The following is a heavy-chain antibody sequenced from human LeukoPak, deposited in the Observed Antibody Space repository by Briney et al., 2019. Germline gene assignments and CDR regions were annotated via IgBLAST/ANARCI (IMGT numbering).Heavy chain of an antibody. CDR3: ARDHRIAARPGVFDY. CDR1: GGTFSSYA. J-gene: IGHJ4*02. D-gene: IGHD6-6*01. CDR2: IIPIFGTA. V-gene: IGHV1-69*06. Sequence: ASVKVSCKASGGTFSSYAISWVRQAPGQGLEWMGGIIPIFGTANYAQRFQGRVTITADKSTSTAYMELSSLRSEDTAVYYCARDHRIAARPGVFDYWGQGTLVTVSS.